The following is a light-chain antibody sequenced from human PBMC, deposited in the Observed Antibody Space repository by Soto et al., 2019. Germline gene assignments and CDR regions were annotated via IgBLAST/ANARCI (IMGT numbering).Light chain of an antibody. CDR2: DAS. CDR1: QSVSNY. V-gene: IGKV3-11*01. Sequence: EIVLTQSPATLSLSPGERATLSCRASQSVSNYLAWYQQKPGQSPRLLIYDASNRASGIPARFSGSGSGTDYTLTISSLEPEDFAVYYCQQRSNWITFGQGTRLEIK. J-gene: IGKJ5*01. CDR3: QQRSNWIT.